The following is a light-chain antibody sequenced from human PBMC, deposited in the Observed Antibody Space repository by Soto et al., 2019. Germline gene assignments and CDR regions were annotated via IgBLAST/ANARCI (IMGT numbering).Light chain of an antibody. CDR3: QQRSNWPPEIT. J-gene: IGKJ5*01. Sequence: VLTQSPATLSVSAGERATLSCRASQNVGSDLAWYQQTPGQAPRLLIYDASTRAPGIPDRFSGSGSGTDFTLTISSLEPEDFAVYYCQQRSNWPPEITFGQGTRLEIK. CDR2: DAS. V-gene: IGKV3-11*01. CDR1: QNVGSD.